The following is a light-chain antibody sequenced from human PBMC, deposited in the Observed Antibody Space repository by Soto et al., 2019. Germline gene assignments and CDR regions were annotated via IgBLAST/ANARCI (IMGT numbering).Light chain of an antibody. V-gene: IGLV1-40*01. J-gene: IGLJ1*01. CDR1: SSNIGAPYD. CDR2: GGN. CDR3: QSYDMSLNNYV. Sequence: QSLRTQPPSVSGAPGRTVTIACTGSSSNIGAPYDVHWYQHLPGTAPKLLIYGGNNRPSGVPDRFSGSRSGTSASLDITGLQAEDEAAYFCQSYDMSLNNYVFGTGTKVTVL.